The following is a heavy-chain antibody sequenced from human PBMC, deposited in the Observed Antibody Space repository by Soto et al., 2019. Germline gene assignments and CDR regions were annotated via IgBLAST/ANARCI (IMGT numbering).Heavy chain of an antibody. D-gene: IGHD6-13*01. CDR1: GFTFSSYS. Sequence: GGSLRLSCAVSGFTFSSYSMNWVRQAPGKGLEWVSSISSSSSYIYYADSVKGRFTISRDNAKNSLYLQMNSLRAEDTAVYYCARVLPLYSSTTYYYMDVWGKGTTVTVSS. CDR2: ISSSSSYI. J-gene: IGHJ6*03. CDR3: ARVLPLYSSTTYYYMDV. V-gene: IGHV3-21*01.